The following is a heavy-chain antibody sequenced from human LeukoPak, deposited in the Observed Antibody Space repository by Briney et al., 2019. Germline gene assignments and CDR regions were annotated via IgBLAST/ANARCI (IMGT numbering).Heavy chain of an antibody. D-gene: IGHD3-22*01. Sequence: ASVKVSCKASGYTFTGYYLNWVRQAPGQGLEWMGRINPNSGGTNSGQKFQGRVTMTRDTSISTAYLELSSLTFDDTAVYYCASNTGSDSSGYAFWGQGTLVTVSS. CDR2: INPNSGGT. CDR1: GYTFTGYY. J-gene: IGHJ4*02. V-gene: IGHV1-2*02. CDR3: ASNTGSDSSGYAF.